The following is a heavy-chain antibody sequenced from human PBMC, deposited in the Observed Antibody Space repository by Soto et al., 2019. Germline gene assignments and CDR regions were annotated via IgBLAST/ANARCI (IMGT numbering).Heavy chain of an antibody. V-gene: IGHV3-11*01. J-gene: IGHJ4*02. CDR1: GFTFSDYY. CDR2: ISGSGSTV. Sequence: QVPLVESGGGLVKPGGYLRLSSAASGFTFSDYYMSWIRQPPRKGLEWFPHISGSGSTVYYAGPVKGRFTISRDNAKNSLYVQMTSFSAEYTAVYYCARPGYGYKVDFLGQGNLATVAS. D-gene: IGHD5-12*01. CDR3: ARPGYGYKVDF.